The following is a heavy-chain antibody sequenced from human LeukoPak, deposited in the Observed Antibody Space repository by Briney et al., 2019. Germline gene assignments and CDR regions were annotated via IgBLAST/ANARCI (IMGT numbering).Heavy chain of an antibody. V-gene: IGHV5-10-1*01. CDR3: ATSLITMVRGVIILGY. CDR1: GYSFTSYW. Sequence: GGSLRLSCKGSGYSFTSYWISWVRQMPGKGLEWMGRIDPSDSYTNYSPSFQGHVTISADKSISTAYLQWSSLKASDTAMYYCATSLITMVRGVIILGYWGQGTLITVSS. J-gene: IGHJ4*02. D-gene: IGHD3-10*01. CDR2: IDPSDSYT.